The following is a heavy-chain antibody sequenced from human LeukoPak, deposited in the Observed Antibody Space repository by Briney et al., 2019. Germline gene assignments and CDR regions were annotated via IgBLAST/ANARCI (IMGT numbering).Heavy chain of an antibody. CDR3: VVQNFRDQLLPRH. Sequence: ASVKVSCKASGYTFTSYGISWVRQAPGQGLEWMGWISAYNGNTNYAQKLQGRGTITTDTSTSTAYMELRSLRSDDTAVYYCVVQNFRDQLLPRHWGQGTLVTVSS. V-gene: IGHV1-18*01. D-gene: IGHD3-22*01. J-gene: IGHJ4*02. CDR1: GYTFTSYG. CDR2: ISAYNGNT.